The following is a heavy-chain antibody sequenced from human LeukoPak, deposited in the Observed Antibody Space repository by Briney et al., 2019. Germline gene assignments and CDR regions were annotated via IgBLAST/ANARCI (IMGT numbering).Heavy chain of an antibody. Sequence: ASVKVSCTVSGYTLTELSMHWGCQAPGKGLGWVGGFYLEDGETINAQKFQGRVTTTEDTSTDTAYMELSSLRSEDTAVYYWATDIVGAPFDYWGQGTLVTVSS. CDR2: FYLEDGET. CDR1: GYTLTELS. CDR3: ATDIVGAPFDY. D-gene: IGHD1-26*01. J-gene: IGHJ4*02. V-gene: IGHV1-24*01.